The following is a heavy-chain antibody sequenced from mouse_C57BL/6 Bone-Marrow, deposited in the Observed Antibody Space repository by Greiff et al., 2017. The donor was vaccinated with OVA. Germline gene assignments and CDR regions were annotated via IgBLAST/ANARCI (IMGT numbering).Heavy chain of an antibody. CDR2: IYPRSGNT. D-gene: IGHD3-1*01. Sequence: QVQLQQSGAELARPGASVKLSCKASGYTFTSYGISWVKQRTGQGLEWIGEIYPRSGNTYYNEKFKGKATLTAEKSSSTAYMELRSLTSEDSAVYFCARDSEGYFDVWGTGTTVTVSS. J-gene: IGHJ1*03. V-gene: IGHV1-81*01. CDR3: ARDSEGYFDV. CDR1: GYTFTSYG.